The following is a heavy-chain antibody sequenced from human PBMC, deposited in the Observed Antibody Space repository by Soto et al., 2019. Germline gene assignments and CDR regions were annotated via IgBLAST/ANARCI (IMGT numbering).Heavy chain of an antibody. CDR3: ARGPNKYSGYEIKPYYFDY. CDR1: GGTFSSYT. D-gene: IGHD5-12*01. J-gene: IGHJ4*02. V-gene: IGHV1-69*02. CDR2: IIPILGIA. Sequence: ASVKVSCKASGGTFSSYTISWVRQAPGQGLEWMGRIIPILGIANYAQKFQGRVTITADKSTSTAYMELSSLRSEDTAVYYCARGPNKYSGYEIKPYYFDYWGQGTLVTVSS.